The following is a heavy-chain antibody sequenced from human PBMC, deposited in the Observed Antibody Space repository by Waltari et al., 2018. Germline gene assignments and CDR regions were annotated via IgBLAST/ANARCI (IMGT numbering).Heavy chain of an antibody. J-gene: IGHJ4*02. CDR1: GGTFSSYA. V-gene: IGHV1-69*14. Sequence: QVQLVQSGAEVKKPGSSVKVSCKASGGTFSSYAISWVRQAPGQGLEWMGGIIPIFGTENYAQKFQGRVTITADKATSTAYMELSSLRSEDTAVYYCAVHIAAAGTDSGYWGQGTLVTVSS. CDR3: AVHIAAAGTDSGY. CDR2: IIPIFGTE. D-gene: IGHD6-13*01.